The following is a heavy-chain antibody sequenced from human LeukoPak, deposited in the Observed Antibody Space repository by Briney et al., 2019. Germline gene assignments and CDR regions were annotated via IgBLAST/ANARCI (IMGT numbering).Heavy chain of an antibody. CDR1: GGSISSYY. CDR2: IYYSGST. Sequence: KTSETLSLTCTVSGGSISSYYWSWIRQPPGKGLEWIGYIYYSGSTNYNPSLKSRVTISVDTSKNQFSLKLSSVTAADTAVYYCARASIQSYYFDYWGQGTLVTVSS. CDR3: ARASIQSYYFDY. D-gene: IGHD6-6*01. J-gene: IGHJ4*02. V-gene: IGHV4-59*01.